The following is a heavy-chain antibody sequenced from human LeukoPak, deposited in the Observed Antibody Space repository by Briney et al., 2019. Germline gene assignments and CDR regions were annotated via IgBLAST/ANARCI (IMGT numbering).Heavy chain of an antibody. CDR3: ARTGKAYCGGDCYFDY. CDR2: IIPIFGTA. V-gene: IGHV1-69*05. Sequence: ASVKVSCKASGGTFSSYAISWVRQAPGQGLEWMGGIIPIFGTANYAQKFQGRVTITTDESTSTAYMELSSLRSEDTAVYYCARTGKAYCGGDCYFDYWGQEPWSPSPQ. D-gene: IGHD2-21*02. J-gene: IGHJ4*01. CDR1: GGTFSSYA.